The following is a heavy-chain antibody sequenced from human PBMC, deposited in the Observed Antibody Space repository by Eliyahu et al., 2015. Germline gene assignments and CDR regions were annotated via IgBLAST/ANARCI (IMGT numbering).Heavy chain of an antibody. CDR2: ISYDGGNK. Sequence: QVQLVESGGGVVQPGRSLRLSCAASGFTFSSYGMHWVRQAPGKGLEWVAVISYDGGNKYYADSVKGRFTISRDNSKNTLYLQMNSLRAEDTAVYYCAKGIDSSWYGGFDYWGQGTLVTVSS. J-gene: IGHJ4*02. CDR1: GFTFSSYG. D-gene: IGHD6-13*01. V-gene: IGHV3-30*18. CDR3: AKGIDSSWYGGFDY.